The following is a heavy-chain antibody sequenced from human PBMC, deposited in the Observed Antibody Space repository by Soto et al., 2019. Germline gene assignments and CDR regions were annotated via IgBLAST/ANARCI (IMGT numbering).Heavy chain of an antibody. J-gene: IGHJ4*02. Sequence: PSETLSLTCAVSSGSISSSNWWSWVRQPPGKGLEWIGEIYHSGSTNYNPSLKSRVTISVDKSKNQFSLKLSSVTAADTAVYYCARDRRGVVATPSSFDYWGQGTLVTVS. D-gene: IGHD2-15*01. CDR3: ARDRRGVVATPSSFDY. CDR1: SGSISSSNW. V-gene: IGHV4-4*02. CDR2: IYHSGST.